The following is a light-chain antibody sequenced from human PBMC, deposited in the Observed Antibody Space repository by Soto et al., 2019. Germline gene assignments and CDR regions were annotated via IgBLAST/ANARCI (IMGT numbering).Light chain of an antibody. CDR2: GTS. CDR3: QQSGSSPPFI. Sequence: EIVLTQSPGTLSLSPGERATLSCRASQSVSNREIAWYQQIPGQPPRLLICGTSNRATGIPDRFSGSGSGTDFTLSISRLEPEDFAVYYCQQSGSSPPFIFGPGTKVEIK. J-gene: IGKJ3*01. CDR1: QSVSNRE. V-gene: IGKV3-20*01.